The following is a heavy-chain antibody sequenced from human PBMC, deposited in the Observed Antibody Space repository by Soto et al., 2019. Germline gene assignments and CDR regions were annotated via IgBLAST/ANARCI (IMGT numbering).Heavy chain of an antibody. CDR3: ARVAVAWTRVDY. V-gene: IGHV4-4*02. Sequence: QVQLQESGPGLVKPSGTLSLTCAVSGGSISSSNWWSWVRQPPGKGLEWIGEIYHSGSTNYNPSLTTRVTTSVDKSKTPCSPKPSSVTAEDPAVYYCARVAVAWTRVDYWGQGTLVTVSS. CDR2: IYHSGST. D-gene: IGHD6-19*01. CDR1: GGSISSSNW. J-gene: IGHJ4*02.